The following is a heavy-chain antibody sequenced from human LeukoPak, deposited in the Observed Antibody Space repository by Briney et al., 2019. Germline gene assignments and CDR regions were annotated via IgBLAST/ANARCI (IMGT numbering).Heavy chain of an antibody. CDR1: GFSISNDW. J-gene: IGHJ4*02. CDR3: TLIQGWGSGSYYRDF. D-gene: IGHD3-10*01. CDR2: VKSRSAGETT. Sequence: GGSLRLSCAASGFSISNDWMSWVRQAPGKGLEWVARVKSRSAGETTDYAATVKGRFTSSRDDSKNTLYLQMNSLKTEDTAVYYCTLIQGWGSGSYYRDFWGQGTLVTVSS. V-gene: IGHV3-15*01.